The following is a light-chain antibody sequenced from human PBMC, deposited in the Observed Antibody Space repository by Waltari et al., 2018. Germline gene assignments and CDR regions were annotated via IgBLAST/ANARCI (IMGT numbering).Light chain of an antibody. CDR2: DAS. J-gene: IGKJ5*01. Sequence: EIVLTQSPATLSLSPGERATPSCRPSQSVSSYLAWYQQKPGQAPRLLIYDASNRATGTPARFSGSGSGTDFTLTISSLEPEDFAVYYCQQRSNWPPLTFGQGTRLEIK. CDR3: QQRSNWPPLT. CDR1: QSVSSY. V-gene: IGKV3-11*01.